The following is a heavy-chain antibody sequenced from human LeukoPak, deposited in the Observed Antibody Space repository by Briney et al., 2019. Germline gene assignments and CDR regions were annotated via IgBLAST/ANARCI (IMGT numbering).Heavy chain of an antibody. CDR3: ARRTVSTFYSHIDL. D-gene: IGHD4-11*01. Sequence: GGSLRLSCAASGFNFSDYYMGWFRQSPGKGLEWVSYISSSDNTKYYADSVKGRFTISRDDAKNSLYLQMNSLRAEDRAVYYCARRTVSTFYSHIDLWPKGTTVPVPS. V-gene: IGHV3-11*01. CDR1: GFNFSDYY. J-gene: IGHJ6*03. CDR2: ISSSDNTK.